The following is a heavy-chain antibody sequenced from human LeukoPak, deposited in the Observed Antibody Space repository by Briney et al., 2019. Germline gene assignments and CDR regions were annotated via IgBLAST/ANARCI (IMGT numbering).Heavy chain of an antibody. J-gene: IGHJ4*02. V-gene: IGHV4-59*01. Sequence: PSETLSLTCTVSGGSISSYYWSWIRQPPGKGLEWMGYIYYSGSTNYNPSLKSRVTISVDTSKNQFSLKLSSVTAADTAVYYCARGPYDSSGYLFDYWGQGTLVTVSS. CDR3: ARGPYDSSGYLFDY. CDR1: GGSISSYY. D-gene: IGHD3-22*01. CDR2: IYYSGST.